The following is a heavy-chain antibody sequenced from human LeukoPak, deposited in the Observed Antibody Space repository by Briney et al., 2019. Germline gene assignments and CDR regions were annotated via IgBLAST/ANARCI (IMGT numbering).Heavy chain of an antibody. CDR2: IKQDGSEK. CDR3: ARDRGTIAARPGDY. J-gene: IGHJ4*02. Sequence: GRSLRLSCAASGFTFSSYWMSWVRQAPGKGLEWVANIKQDGSEKYYVDSVKGRFTISRDNAKNSLYLQMNSLRAEDTAVYYCARDRGTIAARPGDYWGQGTLVTVSS. D-gene: IGHD6-6*01. CDR1: GFTFSSYW. V-gene: IGHV3-7*01.